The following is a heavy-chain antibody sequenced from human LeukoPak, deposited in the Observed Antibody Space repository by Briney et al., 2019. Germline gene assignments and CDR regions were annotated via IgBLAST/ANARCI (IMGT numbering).Heavy chain of an antibody. CDR1: GYIFSNYW. CDR3: ARRGRGGSGVVYYFDF. J-gene: IGHJ4*02. V-gene: IGHV5-51*01. Sequence: GAALIISCKGSGYIFSNYWIGRVRQMPGEGLEWMGIIFPGDSDIRYSPSFQRQVHISVDKSITTGYLQWNSVDAADTATYYCARRGRGGSGVVYYFDFWGQGNVDRVSS. D-gene: IGHD3-10*01. CDR2: IFPGDSDI.